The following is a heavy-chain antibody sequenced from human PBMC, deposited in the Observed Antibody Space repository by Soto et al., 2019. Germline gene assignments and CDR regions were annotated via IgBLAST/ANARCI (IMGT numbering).Heavy chain of an antibody. CDR3: ARARVRFLEWLSPYFDY. D-gene: IGHD3-3*01. V-gene: IGHV3-7*03. CDR1: GFTFSSYW. Sequence: GGSLRLSCAASGFTFSSYWMSWIRQAPGKWLEWVANIKQDGSEKYYVDSVKGRFTISRDNAKNSLYLQMNSLRAEDTAVYYCARARVRFLEWLSPYFDYWGQGXLVTVYS. CDR2: IKQDGSEK. J-gene: IGHJ4*02.